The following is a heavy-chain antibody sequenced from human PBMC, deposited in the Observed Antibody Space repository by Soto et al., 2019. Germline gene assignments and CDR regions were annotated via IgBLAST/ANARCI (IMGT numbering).Heavy chain of an antibody. J-gene: IGHJ1*01. D-gene: IGHD2-8*01. CDR1: SASVNTDYW. Sequence: PSETMSLTCPVSSASVNTDYWWSWVRQPPGKGLEWIGEVHHSGTTNYIKSLTSRLTMSVAQSGNPVSLELTSVAAADTAVYYCARGFLYGWVDWGQGTLVTVSS. CDR2: VHHSGTT. CDR3: ARGFLYGWVD. V-gene: IGHV4-4*02.